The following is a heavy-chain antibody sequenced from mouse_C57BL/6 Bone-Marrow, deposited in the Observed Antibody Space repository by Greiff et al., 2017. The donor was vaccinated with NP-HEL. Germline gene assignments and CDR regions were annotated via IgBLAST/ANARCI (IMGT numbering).Heavy chain of an antibody. V-gene: IGHV2-2*01. J-gene: IGHJ3*01. D-gene: IGHD2-5*01. CDR1: GFSLTSYG. CDR3: AREGSYYSNSAWFAY. CDR2: IWSGGST. Sequence: VKLVESGPGLVQPSQSLSITCTVSGFSLTSYGVHWVRQSPGKGLEWLGVIWSGGSTDYNAAFISRLSISKDNSKSQVFFKMNSLQADDTAIYYCAREGSYYSNSAWFAYWGQGTLVTVSA.